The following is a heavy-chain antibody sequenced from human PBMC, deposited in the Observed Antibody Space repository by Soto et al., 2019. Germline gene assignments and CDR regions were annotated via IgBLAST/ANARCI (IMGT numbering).Heavy chain of an antibody. CDR1: GVTFATYG. Sequence: QVQLVESGVGVVQPGTYLRLSCAASGVTFATYGMHSVRQPQGKGLQWVAVTWYDGSENFYGDSVKGRFTISRDSSKNTLNLQLESLTAEDTAVYYCATGFYSSSIDHCCQGTLVTVTS. J-gene: IGHJ4*02. V-gene: IGHV3-33*01. CDR2: TWYDGSEN. D-gene: IGHD3-22*01. CDR3: ATGFYSSSIDH.